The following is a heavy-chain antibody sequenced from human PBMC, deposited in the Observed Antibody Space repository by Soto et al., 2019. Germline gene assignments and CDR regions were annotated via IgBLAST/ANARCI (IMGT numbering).Heavy chain of an antibody. CDR3: ARNYVLPPDSSYYYYVMDV. Sequence: ASVKVSCKASGYTFTSYYMHWVRQAPGQGLEWMGIINPSGGSTSYAQKFQGRVTMTRDTSTSTVYMELSSLRSEDTAVYYCARNYVLPPDSSYYYYVMDVWGQGTTVTVSS. J-gene: IGHJ6*02. V-gene: IGHV1-46*01. D-gene: IGHD3-10*02. CDR2: INPSGGST. CDR1: GYTFTSYY.